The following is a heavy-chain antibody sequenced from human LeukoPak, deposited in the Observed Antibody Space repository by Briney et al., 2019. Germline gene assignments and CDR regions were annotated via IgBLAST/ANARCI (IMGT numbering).Heavy chain of an antibody. D-gene: IGHD2-21*01. J-gene: IGHJ1*01. CDR3: AKDLKYCGGDCYLEYFQH. Sequence: GGSLRLSCAASGFTFSSYAMSWVRQAPGKGLEWVSAISGSGGSTYYADSVKGRFTISRDNSKNTLYPQMNSLRAEDTAVYYCAKDLKYCGGDCYLEYFQHWGQGTLVTVSS. CDR1: GFTFSSYA. CDR2: ISGSGGST. V-gene: IGHV3-23*01.